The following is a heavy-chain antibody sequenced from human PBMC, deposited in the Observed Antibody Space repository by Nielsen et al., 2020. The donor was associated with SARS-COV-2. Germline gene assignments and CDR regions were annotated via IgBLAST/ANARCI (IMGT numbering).Heavy chain of an antibody. CDR2: IYFSGRT. Sequence: SETLSLTCTVSGGSISSGGYYWSWIRHHPGKGLEWIGYIYFSGRTCYNPSLKSRVTISVDTSKNQFSLSLRSVTAADTGVYYCARESSGYDHYNYGMDVWGQGTTVTVSS. D-gene: IGHD5-12*01. CDR3: ARESSGYDHYNYGMDV. CDR1: GGSISSGGYY. J-gene: IGHJ6*02. V-gene: IGHV4-31*03.